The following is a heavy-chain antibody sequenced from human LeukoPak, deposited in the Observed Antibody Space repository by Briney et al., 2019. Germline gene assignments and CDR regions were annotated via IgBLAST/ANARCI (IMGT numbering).Heavy chain of an antibody. J-gene: IGHJ5*02. V-gene: IGHV1-69*13. CDR2: IIPLFGTA. D-gene: IGHD5-18*01. Sequence: SVKVSCKASGYTFTSYDINWVRQATGQGLEWMGGIIPLFGTANYAKKFQGRVTITADESTRTAYMELSSLRSEDTAVYYCARLGGYSYGYGLEYNWFDPWGQGTLVTVSS. CDR1: GYTFTSYD. CDR3: ARLGGYSYGYGLEYNWFDP.